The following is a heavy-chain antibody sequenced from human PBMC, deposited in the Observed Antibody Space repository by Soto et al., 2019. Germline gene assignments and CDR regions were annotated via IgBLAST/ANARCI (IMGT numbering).Heavy chain of an antibody. CDR2: ISSTTNYI. V-gene: IGHV3-21*06. CDR3: ARESEDLTSNFDY. Sequence: GGSLRLSCATSGFTFGAYGMNWVRQAPGKGLEWVSSISSTTNYIYYGDSMKGRFTISRDNAKNSLYLEMNSLRAEDTAVYYCARESEDLTSNFDYWGQGTLVTVSS. CDR1: GFTFGAYG. J-gene: IGHJ4*02.